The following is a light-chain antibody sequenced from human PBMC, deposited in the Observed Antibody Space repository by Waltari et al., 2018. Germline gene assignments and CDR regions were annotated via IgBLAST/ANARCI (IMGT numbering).Light chain of an antibody. CDR3: QQRFALFT. Sequence: EIVLTQSPATLSLSPGERATLSCRASQYVSTYLAWYQQKPGQAPRLLIYDASNRATGIPARFSGSGSGTDFTLTINSLEPEDFAVYYCQQRFALFTFGPGTKVDIK. J-gene: IGKJ3*01. CDR1: QYVSTY. CDR2: DAS. V-gene: IGKV3-11*01.